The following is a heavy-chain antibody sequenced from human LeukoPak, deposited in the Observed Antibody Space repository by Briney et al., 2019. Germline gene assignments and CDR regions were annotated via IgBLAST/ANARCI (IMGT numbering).Heavy chain of an antibody. CDR3: ARGRETYYDFWSGYYSAQFDY. CDR1: VYTFTIYY. CDR2: INPSGGST. D-gene: IGHD3-3*01. V-gene: IGHV1-46*01. J-gene: IGHJ4*02. Sequence: ASVKVSCKASVYTFTIYYMHWGRQAPGQGLEWMGIINPSGGSTSYAQKFQGRVTMNRDTSTSTVYMELSSLRSEDKAVYYCARGRETYYDFWSGYYSAQFDYWGQGTLVTVSS.